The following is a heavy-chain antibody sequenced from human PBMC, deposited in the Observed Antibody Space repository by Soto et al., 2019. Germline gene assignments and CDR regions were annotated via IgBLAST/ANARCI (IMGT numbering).Heavy chain of an antibody. CDR3: ARLPGPLVSVLYIYPVDARETPYDVDV. CDR1: GFTFSHYL. V-gene: IGHV3-30*03. Sequence: QMQLVQSGGGVVQPGRSLRLSCAASGFTFSHYLMHWVRQAPGKGLEWVAVVSFDGSNKYYRDSVKGRFTISKDNGKNTLYLQMNDLRHEDPAVYYCARLPGPLVSVLYIYPVDARETPYDVDVWGQVTSVTVSS. J-gene: IGHJ6*02. CDR2: VSFDGSNK. D-gene: IGHD2-21*02.